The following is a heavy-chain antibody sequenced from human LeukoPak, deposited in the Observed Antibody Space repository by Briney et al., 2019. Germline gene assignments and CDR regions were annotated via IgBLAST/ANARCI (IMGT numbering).Heavy chain of an antibody. J-gene: IGHJ3*02. CDR2: INPSGGST. V-gene: IGHV1-46*01. CDR1: GYTFTSYY. D-gene: IGHD3-3*01. CDR3: ARSWILWSRDKSHAFDI. Sequence: ASVKVSCKASGYTFTSYYMHWVRQAPGQGLEWMGIINPSGGSTSYAQKFQGGVTMTRDTSTSTVYMELSSLRSEDTAVYYCARSWILWSRDKSHAFDIWGQGTMVSVSS.